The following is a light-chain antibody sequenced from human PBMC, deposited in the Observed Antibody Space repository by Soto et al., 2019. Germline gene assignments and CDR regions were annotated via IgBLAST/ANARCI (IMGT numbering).Light chain of an antibody. CDR1: RSDIGNYNY. Sequence: QSALTQPASVSGSPGQSITISCTGRRSDIGNYNYVSWYQHHPGKAPKLIIFEVSNRPSGVSTRFSGSKSGNTASLTISGLQAEDEADYYCSSYTSTFVFGTGTKLTVL. CDR3: SSYTSTFV. CDR2: EVS. V-gene: IGLV2-14*01. J-gene: IGLJ1*01.